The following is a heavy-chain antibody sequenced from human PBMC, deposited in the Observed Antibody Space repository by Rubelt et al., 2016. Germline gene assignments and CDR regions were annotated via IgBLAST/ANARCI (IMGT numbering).Heavy chain of an antibody. Sequence: QVQLQQWGAGLLKPSETLSLTCAVYGGSFSGYYWSWIRQPPGKGLEWIGEINHSGSTNYNPSLKSRVTISIDTSKNQVSLELSAVTAADTAVYYCARGKEGLGVTMMDYWGQGTLVTVSS. CDR3: ARGKEGLGVTMMDY. CDR2: INHSGST. J-gene: IGHJ4*02. D-gene: IGHD3-22*01. V-gene: IGHV4-34*01. CDR1: GGSFSGYY.